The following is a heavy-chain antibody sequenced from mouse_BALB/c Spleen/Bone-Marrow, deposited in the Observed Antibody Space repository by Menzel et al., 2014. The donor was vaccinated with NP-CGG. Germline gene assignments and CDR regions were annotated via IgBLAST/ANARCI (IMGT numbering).Heavy chain of an antibody. J-gene: IGHJ4*01. CDR3: ARSGIGYYYGSNSYAMDY. CDR2: ISSGSSTI. D-gene: IGHD1-1*01. CDR1: GFTFSSFG. V-gene: IGHV5-17*02. Sequence: EVKLMESGGGLVQPGGSRKLSCAGSGFTFSSFGMHWVRQAPEKGLEWVAYISSGSSTIYYADTVKGRFTISRDNPKNTLFLQMTSLRSEDTAMYYCARSGIGYYYGSNSYAMDYWGQGTSVTVSS.